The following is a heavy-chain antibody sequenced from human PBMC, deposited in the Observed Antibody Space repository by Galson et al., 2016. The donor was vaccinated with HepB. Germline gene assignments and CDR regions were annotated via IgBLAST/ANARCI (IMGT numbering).Heavy chain of an antibody. Sequence: SVKVSCKASGGTFGNYAFSWVRQAPGQGLEWMGGIIAVFRIGNYAQKFQGRVKITADDSTSTAYMELSSLRSEDTAVYYCAREFPGSARGTHDAFDIWGQGTMVTVSS. CDR2: IIAVFRIG. V-gene: IGHV1-69*13. CDR1: GGTFGNYA. CDR3: AREFPGSARGTHDAFDI. D-gene: IGHD6-13*01. J-gene: IGHJ3*02.